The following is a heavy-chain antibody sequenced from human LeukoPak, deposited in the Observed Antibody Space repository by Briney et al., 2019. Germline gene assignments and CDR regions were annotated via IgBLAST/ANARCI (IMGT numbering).Heavy chain of an antibody. D-gene: IGHD5-18*01. CDR2: IIPILGIA. CDR3: ARDEEYSYGPGAFDI. Sequence: SVKVSCKASGGTFSSYAISWVRQAPGQGLEWMGRIIPILGIANYAQKFQGRVTITADKSTSTAYMELSSLRSEDTAVCYCARDEEYSYGPGAFDIWGQGTMVTVSS. J-gene: IGHJ3*02. CDR1: GGTFSSYA. V-gene: IGHV1-69*04.